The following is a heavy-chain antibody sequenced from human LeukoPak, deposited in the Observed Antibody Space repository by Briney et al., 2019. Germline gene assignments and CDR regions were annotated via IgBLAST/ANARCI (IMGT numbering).Heavy chain of an antibody. Sequence: PSETLSLTCTVSGGSIRSSSLYWGWIRQPPGKGLEWIGTIYYSGSTYYNPSLKSRVTISVDTSKNQFSLKLSSVTAADTAVYYCARHDCSRGGCYSDYWGQGTLVTVSS. CDR2: IYYSGST. CDR3: ARHDCSRGGCYSDY. J-gene: IGHJ4*02. CDR1: GGSIRSSSLY. D-gene: IGHD2-15*01. V-gene: IGHV4-39*01.